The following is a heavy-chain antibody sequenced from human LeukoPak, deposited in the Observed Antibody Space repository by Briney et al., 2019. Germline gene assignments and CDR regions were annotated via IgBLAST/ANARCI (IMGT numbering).Heavy chain of an antibody. Sequence: GGSLRLSCAASGFTFSSYWMSWVRQAPGRGLEWVANIKQDGSEKYYVDAVKGRFTISRDNAKKSLYLQMNSLRAEDTVVYYCARDCSSTSCYWVFDYWGQGTLVTVSS. CDR3: ARDCSSTSCYWVFDY. D-gene: IGHD2-2*01. CDR1: GFTFSSYW. CDR2: IKQDGSEK. J-gene: IGHJ4*02. V-gene: IGHV3-7*03.